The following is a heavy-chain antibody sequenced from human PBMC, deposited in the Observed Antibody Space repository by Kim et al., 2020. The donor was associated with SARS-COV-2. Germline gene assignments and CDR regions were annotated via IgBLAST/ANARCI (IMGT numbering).Heavy chain of an antibody. J-gene: IGHJ4*02. CDR3: ARDLGGGLSLDY. V-gene: IGHV5-51*01. D-gene: IGHD3-10*01. Sequence: RYSPSLQGQVTISADKALSTAYLQWSSLKASDTAMYYCARDLGGGLSLDYWGQGTLITVSS.